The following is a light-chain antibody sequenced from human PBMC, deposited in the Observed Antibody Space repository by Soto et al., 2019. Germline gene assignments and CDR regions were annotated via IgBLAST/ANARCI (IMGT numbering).Light chain of an antibody. J-gene: IGLJ1*01. CDR2: ENN. CDR1: SSNIGAGYE. CDR3: QSYDSSLSGYV. V-gene: IGLV1-40*01. Sequence: QSALTQPPSVSEAPGQRVTISCTGSSSNIGAGYEAHWYQQVPGTAPKLLIYENNNRPSGVPDRFSGSKSGTSASLAITGLQAEDEDEYYCQSYDSSLSGYVFGTGTKLSVL.